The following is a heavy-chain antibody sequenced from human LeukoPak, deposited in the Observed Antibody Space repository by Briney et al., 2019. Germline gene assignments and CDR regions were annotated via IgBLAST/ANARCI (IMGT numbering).Heavy chain of an antibody. D-gene: IGHD6-19*01. V-gene: IGHV3-23*01. J-gene: IGHJ4*02. CDR2: ISGSGGST. CDR1: GFTFSSYA. Sequence: GGSLRLSCAASGFTFSSYAMSWVRQAPGKGLEWVSAISGSGGSTYYADSVKGRFTIFRDNSKNTLYLQMNSLRAEDTAVYYCAKGGDSSGWYGSYWGQGTLVTVSS. CDR3: AKGGDSSGWYGSY.